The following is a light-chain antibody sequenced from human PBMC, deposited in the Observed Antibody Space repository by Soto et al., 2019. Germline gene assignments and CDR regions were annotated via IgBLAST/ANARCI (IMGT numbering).Light chain of an antibody. CDR3: SSYTSSSTGV. V-gene: IGLV2-18*02. CDR1: SSDVGSYNR. J-gene: IGLJ3*02. Sequence: ALTQPPSVSGSPGQSVTISCTGTSSDVGSYNRVSWYQQPPGTAPKLMIYEVSNRPSGVPDRFSGSKSGNTASLTISGLQAEDEADYYCSSYTSSSTGVFGGGTKLTVL. CDR2: EVS.